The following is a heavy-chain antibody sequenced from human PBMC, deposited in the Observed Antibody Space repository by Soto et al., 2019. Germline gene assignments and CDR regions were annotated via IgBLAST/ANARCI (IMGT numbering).Heavy chain of an antibody. CDR2: VYWEDDK. CDR3: AHNFSVLRFLEEIFDY. D-gene: IGHD3-3*01. V-gene: IGHV2-5*02. Sequence: QITLKESGPTLVKPTQTLTLTCTFSGFSLSTSGVGVGWIRQPPGKALEWLARVYWEDDKRYSPSLNGRLNITKDTTNTQVVPTMTNMDPVDTTTYYCAHNFSVLRFLEEIFDYWGQGTLVTVSS. J-gene: IGHJ4*02. CDR1: GFSLSTSGVG.